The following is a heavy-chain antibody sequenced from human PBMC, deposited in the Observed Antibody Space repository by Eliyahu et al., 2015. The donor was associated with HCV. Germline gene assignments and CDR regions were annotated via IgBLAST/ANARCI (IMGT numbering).Heavy chain of an antibody. J-gene: IGHJ4*02. CDR2: ITGNGGGT. CDR3: AKDVTASSGWYYFDY. CDR1: GFXFXXYG. V-gene: IGHV3-23*01. Sequence: EVQLLESGGGLVQPGGSLRLSCAASGFXFXXYGMSWVRXAPGKGLEWVSAITGNGGGTYYADSVKGRFTISRDNSKNTVSLQMNSLRAEDSAVYYCAKDVTASSGWYYFDYWGQGTLVTVSS. D-gene: IGHD6-19*01.